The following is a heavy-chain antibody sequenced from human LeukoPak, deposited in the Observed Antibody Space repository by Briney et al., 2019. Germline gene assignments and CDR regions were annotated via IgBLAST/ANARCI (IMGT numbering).Heavy chain of an antibody. V-gene: IGHV3-9*01. CDR3: ARSDPYLDC. CDR1: GFTFDDYA. Sequence: GGSLRLSCAASGFTFDDYAMHWVRQAPGKGLEWVSGISWNSGSIGYADSVKGRFTISRDNAKNSLYLQMNSLRAEDTALYYCARSDPYLDCWGQGTLVTVSS. D-gene: IGHD3-3*01. CDR2: ISWNSGSI. J-gene: IGHJ4*02.